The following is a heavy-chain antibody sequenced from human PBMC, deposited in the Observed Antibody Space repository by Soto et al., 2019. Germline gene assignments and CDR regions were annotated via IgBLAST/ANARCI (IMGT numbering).Heavy chain of an antibody. D-gene: IGHD3-3*01. V-gene: IGHV3-74*01. CDR3: ARTSVTPEYYDFWSGYDYYYMDV. Sequence: EVQLVESGGGLVQPGGSLRLSCAASGFTFSSYWMHCVRQAPGKGLVWVSRINSDGSSTSYADSVKGRFTISRDNAKNTLYLQMNSLRAEDTAVYYCARTSVTPEYYDFWSGYDYYYMDVWGKGTTVTVSS. CDR2: INSDGSST. CDR1: GFTFSSYW. J-gene: IGHJ6*03.